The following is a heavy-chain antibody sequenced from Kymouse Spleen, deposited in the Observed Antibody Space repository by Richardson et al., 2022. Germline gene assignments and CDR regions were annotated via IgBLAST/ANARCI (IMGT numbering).Heavy chain of an antibody. CDR2: IYYSGST. CDR1: GGSVSSGSYY. D-gene: IGHD3-10*01. CDR3: ARGGVRGVKYYYGMDV. Sequence: QVQLQESGPGLVKPSETLSLTCTVSGGSVSSGSYYWSWIRQPPGKGLEWIGYIYYSGSTNYNPSLKSRVTISVDTSKNQFSLKLSSVTAADTAVYYCARGGVRGVKYYYGMDVWGQGTTVTVSS. J-gene: IGHJ6*02. V-gene: IGHV4-61*01.